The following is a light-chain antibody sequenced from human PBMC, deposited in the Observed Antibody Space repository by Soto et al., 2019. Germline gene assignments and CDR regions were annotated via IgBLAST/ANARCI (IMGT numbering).Light chain of an antibody. V-gene: IGKV1-39*01. CDR1: QSISTY. CDR2: SAS. CDR3: QQSFNTLT. Sequence: DIPMTQSPSSLSASVGDRVTITCRASQSISTYVSWCQRRPGKAPKLLIYSASTLQSGVPPRFSGSGSGTDFTLTISSLQPEDFATYYCQQSFNTLTFGGGTKVEIE. J-gene: IGKJ4*01.